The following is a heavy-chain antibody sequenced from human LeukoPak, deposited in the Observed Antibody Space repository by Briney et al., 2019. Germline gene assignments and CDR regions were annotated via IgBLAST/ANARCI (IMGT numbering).Heavy chain of an antibody. CDR3: ARDRTGYSSSWRNYYYYMDV. Sequence: GGSLRLSCAVSGFTFSSYSMNWVRQAPGKGLEWVSYISSSSRTIYYADSVKGRFTISRDNAKKSLYLQMNSLRAEDTAVYYCARDRTGYSSSWRNYYYYMDVWGKGTTVTVSS. J-gene: IGHJ6*03. D-gene: IGHD6-13*01. CDR2: ISSSSRTI. V-gene: IGHV3-48*01. CDR1: GFTFSSYS.